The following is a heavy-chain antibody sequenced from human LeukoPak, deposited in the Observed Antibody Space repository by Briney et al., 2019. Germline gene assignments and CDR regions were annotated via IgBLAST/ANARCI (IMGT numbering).Heavy chain of an antibody. CDR1: GFTFSSYA. Sequence: GGSLRLSCAASGFTFSSYAMHWVRQAPGKGLEWVAVISYDGSNKYYADSVKGRFTISRDNSKNTLYLQVNSLRAEDTAVYYCAKDLGSSGYFDYWGQGTLVTVSS. CDR2: ISYDGSNK. J-gene: IGHJ4*02. CDR3: AKDLGSSGYFDY. V-gene: IGHV3-30-3*01. D-gene: IGHD6-6*01.